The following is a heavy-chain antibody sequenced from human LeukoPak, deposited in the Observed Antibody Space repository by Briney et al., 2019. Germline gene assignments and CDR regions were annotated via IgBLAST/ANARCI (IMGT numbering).Heavy chain of an antibody. CDR2: ISSDGCNK. Sequence: GGSLRLSCAASGFTFSSYAVHWVRQAPGKGLEWVALISSDGCNKYYADSVKGRFTISRDNSKNTLYLQMNSLRAEDTAVYYCARGDLHYHDSTRRGFDIWGQGTMVTVSS. J-gene: IGHJ3*02. D-gene: IGHD3-16*01. CDR3: ARGDLHYHDSTRRGFDI. CDR1: GFTFSSYA. V-gene: IGHV3-30*04.